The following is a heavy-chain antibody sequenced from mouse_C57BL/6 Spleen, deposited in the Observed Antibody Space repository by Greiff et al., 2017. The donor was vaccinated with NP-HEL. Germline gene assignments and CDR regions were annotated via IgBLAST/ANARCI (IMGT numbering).Heavy chain of an antibody. J-gene: IGHJ3*01. D-gene: IGHD1-1*01. CDR3: ASGPSTVPRVSWFAY. V-gene: IGHV1-26*01. CDR2: INPNNGGT. Sequence: EVQLQQSGPELVKPGASVKISCKASGYTFTDYYMNWVKQSHGKSLEWIGDINPNNGGTSYNQKFKGKATLTVDKSSSTAYMELRSLTSEDSAVYYCASGPSTVPRVSWFAYWGQGTLVTVSA. CDR1: GYTFTDYY.